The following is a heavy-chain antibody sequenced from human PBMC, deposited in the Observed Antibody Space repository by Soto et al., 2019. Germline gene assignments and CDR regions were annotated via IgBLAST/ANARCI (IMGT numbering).Heavy chain of an antibody. CDR3: ARDGRDYYDSSGYYPAEY. CDR2: ISYDGSNK. V-gene: IGHV3-30-3*01. J-gene: IGHJ4*02. Sequence: VAVISYDGSNKYYADSVKGRFTISRDNSKNTLYLQMNSLRAEDTAVYYCARDGRDYYDSSGYYPAEYWGQGTLVTVSS. D-gene: IGHD3-22*01.